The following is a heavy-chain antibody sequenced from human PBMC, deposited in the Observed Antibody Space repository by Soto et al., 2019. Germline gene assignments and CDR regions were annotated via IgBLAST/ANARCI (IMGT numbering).Heavy chain of an antibody. J-gene: IGHJ4*02. CDR3: AQLGLMTFSHKHYFNH. CDR1: GFNFDNYG. CDR2: IKNDSTST. D-gene: IGHD3-16*01. Sequence: GGSLRLSCVASGFNFDNYGMSWVRQAPGEGLEWVSAIKNDSTSTYYAASVEDRFTISRDNSKNTLYLQLNSLRAEDTAVYYCAQLGLMTFSHKHYFNHWGRGTLATVSS. V-gene: IGHV3-23*01.